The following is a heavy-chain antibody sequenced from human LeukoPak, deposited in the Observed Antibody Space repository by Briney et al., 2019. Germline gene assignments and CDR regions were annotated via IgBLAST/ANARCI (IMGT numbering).Heavy chain of an antibody. J-gene: IGHJ4*02. CDR3: ARGKGDSFDY. CDR1: GFTFNSYS. D-gene: IGHD3-10*01. Sequence: PGGSLRLSCAASGFTFNSYSINWVRQAPGKGLEWVSYISSSSSTIYYADSVKGRFTISRDNARNSLYLQMNSLRDEDTAVYYCARGKGDSFDYWGQGTLVTVSS. CDR2: ISSSSSTI. V-gene: IGHV3-48*02.